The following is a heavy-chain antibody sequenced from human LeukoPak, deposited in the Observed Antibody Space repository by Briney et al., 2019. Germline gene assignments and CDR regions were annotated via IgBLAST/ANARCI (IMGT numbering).Heavy chain of an antibody. J-gene: IGHJ4*02. CDR2: IKEDGSKK. V-gene: IGHV3-7*03. CDR1: GFTFSGHW. D-gene: IGHD3-22*01. CDR3: ATPLDYRDSSGFHQGGD. Sequence: GGSLRLSCSASGFTFSGHWMTWVRQAPGKGLEWVANIKEDGSKKNYVDSVKGRFTISRDNAKNSLYLQMTSLRAEDTAMYYCATPLDYRDSSGFHQGGDWGQGTLVTVSS.